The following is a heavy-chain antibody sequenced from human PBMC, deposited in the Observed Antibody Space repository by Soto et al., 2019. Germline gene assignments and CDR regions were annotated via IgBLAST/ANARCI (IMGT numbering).Heavy chain of an antibody. J-gene: IGHJ3*02. CDR3: ARDLVAYSSSSAFDI. CDR2: IWYDGSNK. CDR1: GFTFSSYG. D-gene: IGHD6-6*01. V-gene: IGHV3-33*01. Sequence: SLRLSCAASGFTFSSYGMHWVRQAPGKGLEWVAVIWYDGSNKYYADSVKGRFTISRDNSKNTLYLQMNSLRAEDTAVYYCARDLVAYSSSSAFDIWGQGTMVTVS.